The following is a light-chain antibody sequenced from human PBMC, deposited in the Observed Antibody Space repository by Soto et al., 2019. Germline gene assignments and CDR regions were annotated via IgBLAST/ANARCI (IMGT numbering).Light chain of an antibody. CDR1: QSVSNN. CDR2: NAS. Sequence: EIVMTQSPPTLSVSPGEGATLSCRASQSVSNNLAWYQQKPGQAPRLLIYNASTRGTDIPARFSGSGSGTEFTLTISSLQSEDFVVYYCQQYNTWPPLTFGGGTKVEVK. J-gene: IGKJ4*01. CDR3: QQYNTWPPLT. V-gene: IGKV3-15*01.